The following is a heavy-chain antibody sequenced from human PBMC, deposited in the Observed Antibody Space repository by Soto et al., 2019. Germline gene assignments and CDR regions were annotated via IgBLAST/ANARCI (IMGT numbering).Heavy chain of an antibody. J-gene: IGHJ6*02. Sequence: GASVKVSCKASGGTFSSYAISWVRQAPGQGLEWMGGIIPIFGTANYAQKFQGRVTITADESTSTAYMELSSLRSEDTAVYYCARGIVVVPAAMGYYYGMDVWGQGTTVTVSS. CDR1: GGTFSSYA. V-gene: IGHV1-69*13. CDR3: ARGIVVVPAAMGYYYGMDV. CDR2: IIPIFGTA. D-gene: IGHD2-2*01.